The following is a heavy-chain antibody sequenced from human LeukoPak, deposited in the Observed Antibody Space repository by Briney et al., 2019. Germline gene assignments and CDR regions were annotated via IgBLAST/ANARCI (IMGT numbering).Heavy chain of an antibody. J-gene: IGHJ5*02. CDR2: IYYRRST. Sequence: SETLSLTCTVSTRSLSSSGYYWDWIRQPPGRGLEWFGRIYYRRSTHYNLSVKSRVTISVDTSKNQFSLKLSSVTAADTAVYYCARKGGYDFISQKNYNWFDPWGQGTLVTVSP. V-gene: IGHV4-39*01. CDR1: TRSLSSSGYY. CDR3: ARKGGYDFISQKNYNWFDP. D-gene: IGHD5-12*01.